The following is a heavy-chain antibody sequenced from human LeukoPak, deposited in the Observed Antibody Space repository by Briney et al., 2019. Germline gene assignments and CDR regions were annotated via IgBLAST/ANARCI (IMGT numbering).Heavy chain of an antibody. CDR1: GYSFTSYW. CDR2: IYPGDSDT. D-gene: IGHD3-10*01. Sequence: GEPLKISSKGSGYSFTSYWIGWGRQMPGKGLEWMGIIYPGDSDTRYSPSFQGQVTISADKSISTAYLQWSSLKASATAMYYCARLYYGSGRDKNWFDPWGQGTLVTVSS. J-gene: IGHJ5*02. CDR3: ARLYYGSGRDKNWFDP. V-gene: IGHV5-51*01.